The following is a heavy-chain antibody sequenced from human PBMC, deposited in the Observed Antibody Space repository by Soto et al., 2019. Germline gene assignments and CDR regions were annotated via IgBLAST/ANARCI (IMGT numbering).Heavy chain of an antibody. J-gene: IGHJ4*02. CDR3: ASDGWGSFYTFDY. Sequence: SETLSLTCTVSGGSISSGGYYWSWIRQHPGKGLEWIGYIYYSGSTYYNPSLKSRVTISVDTSKNQFSLKLSSVTAADTAVYYGASDGWGSFYTFDYGGQGTLVPVSS. CDR2: IYYSGST. V-gene: IGHV4-31*03. CDR1: GGSISSGGYY. D-gene: IGHD3-10*01.